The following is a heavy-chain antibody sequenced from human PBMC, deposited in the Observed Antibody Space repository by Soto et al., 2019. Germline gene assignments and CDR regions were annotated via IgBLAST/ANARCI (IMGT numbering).Heavy chain of an antibody. CDR2: INGDGSTA. V-gene: IGHV3-74*01. D-gene: IGHD3-22*01. J-gene: IGHJ4*02. CDR1: GFTFSSYW. Sequence: EVQLVESGGGLVQPGGSLRLSCAASGFTFSSYWMHWVRQAPGKGLVWVSGINGDGSTATYADSVKGRFIISRDNAKNMLYLQRNSLTAEDTAVYYCARPRYDGSGTPFDHWGQGTLVTVSS. CDR3: ARPRYDGSGTPFDH.